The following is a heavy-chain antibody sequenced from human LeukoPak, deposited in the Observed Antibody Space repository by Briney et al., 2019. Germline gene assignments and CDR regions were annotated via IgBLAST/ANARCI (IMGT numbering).Heavy chain of an antibody. V-gene: IGHV1-69*05. CDR2: IIPIFGTA. Sequence: SVKVSCKASGGTFSSYAISWVRQAPGQGLEWIGGIIPIFGTANYAQKFQGRVTITTDESTSTAYMELSSLRSEDTAVYHCARALLKYCSSTSCYFIDPWGQGTLVTVSS. J-gene: IGHJ5*02. CDR1: GGTFSSYA. D-gene: IGHD2-2*01. CDR3: ARALLKYCSSTSCYFIDP.